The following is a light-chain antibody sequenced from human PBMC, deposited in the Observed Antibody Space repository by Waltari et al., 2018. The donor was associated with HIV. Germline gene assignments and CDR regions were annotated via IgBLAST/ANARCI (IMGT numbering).Light chain of an antibody. V-gene: IGLV1-40*01. CDR3: QSYDSSLSGSSV. CDR1: SSHIGAGYD. Sequence: QSVLTQPPSVSGAPGQRVTISCTGSSSHIGAGYDVHWSQQLPGTAPKLLIYGNSNRPSGVPDRFSGSKSGTSASLAITGLQAEDEADYYCQSYDSSLSGSSVFGTGTKVTVL. CDR2: GNS. J-gene: IGLJ1*01.